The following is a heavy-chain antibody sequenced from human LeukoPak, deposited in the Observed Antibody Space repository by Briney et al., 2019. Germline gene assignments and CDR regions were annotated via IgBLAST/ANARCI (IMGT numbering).Heavy chain of an antibody. D-gene: IGHD3-10*01. CDR1: GFTFSSYA. V-gene: IGHV4-34*01. J-gene: IGHJ4*02. CDR3: ARSGILWFGEVFDY. CDR2: INHSGST. Sequence: GSLRLSFAASGFTFSSYAMSWVRQAPWRGREGMGEINHSGSTHYNPSLKSRVTISLDTSKSQFSLKVRYVTAADTAVYYCARSGILWFGEVFDYWGQGTLVTVSS.